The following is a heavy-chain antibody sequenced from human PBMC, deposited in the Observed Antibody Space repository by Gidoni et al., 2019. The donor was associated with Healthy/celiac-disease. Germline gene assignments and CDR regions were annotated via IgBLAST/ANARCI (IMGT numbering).Heavy chain of an antibody. V-gene: IGHV3-74*01. CDR2: INSDGSSP. J-gene: IGHJ4*02. CDR3: ARDAFRFGDGVVGY. Sequence: EVQLVETGGGLVQPGGSMRLSCAASCFTFSSYWMHWVRKAPGKGLVWVSRINSDGSSPSYADSVKGRFTISRDNAKNTLYLQMNSLRAEDTAVYYCARDAFRFGDGVVGYWGQGTLVTVSS. CDR1: CFTFSSYW. D-gene: IGHD3-16*01.